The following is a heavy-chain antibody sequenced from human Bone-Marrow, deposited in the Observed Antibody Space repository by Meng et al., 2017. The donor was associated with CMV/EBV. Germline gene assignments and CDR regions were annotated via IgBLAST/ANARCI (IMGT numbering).Heavy chain of an antibody. Sequence: GEYLKISCAASGFTFSSYSMNWVRQAPGKGLEWVSYISSSSSTIYYADSVKGRFTISRDNAKNSLYLQMNSLRAEDTAVYYCARELDDFWSGYYPLDPWGQGTLVTVSS. CDR2: ISSSSSTI. CDR1: GFTFSSYS. V-gene: IGHV3-48*04. D-gene: IGHD3-3*01. CDR3: ARELDDFWSGYYPLDP. J-gene: IGHJ5*02.